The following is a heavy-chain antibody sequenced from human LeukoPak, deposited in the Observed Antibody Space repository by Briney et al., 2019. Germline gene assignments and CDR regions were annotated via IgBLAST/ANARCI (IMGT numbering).Heavy chain of an antibody. Sequence: SETLSLTCTVSGGSISSYYWSWIRQPPGKGLEWIGYIYYSGSTNYNPSHKSRFTISVDTSKNQFSLKLSSVTAADTAVYYCARGLSLYYFDYWGQGTLVTVSS. CDR2: IYYSGST. CDR1: GGSISSYY. J-gene: IGHJ4*02. CDR3: ARGLSLYYFDY. V-gene: IGHV4-59*01.